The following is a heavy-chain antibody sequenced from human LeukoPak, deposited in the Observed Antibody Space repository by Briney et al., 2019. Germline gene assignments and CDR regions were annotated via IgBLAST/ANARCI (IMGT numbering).Heavy chain of an antibody. D-gene: IGHD4-17*01. Sequence: SQTLSLTCTVSGGSISSGSYYWSWIRQPAGKGLEWIGRIYASGSTNYNPSLKSRVTISVDTSKNQFSLNLSSVTAADTAVYYCARGGGSYGKNWFDPWGQGTLLTVSS. CDR2: IYASGST. CDR3: ARGGGSYGKNWFDP. V-gene: IGHV4-61*02. CDR1: GGSISSGSYY. J-gene: IGHJ5*02.